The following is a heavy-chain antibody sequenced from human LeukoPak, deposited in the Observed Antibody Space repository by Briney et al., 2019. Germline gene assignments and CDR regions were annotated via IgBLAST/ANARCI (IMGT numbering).Heavy chain of an antibody. J-gene: IGHJ6*01. CDR1: GFTFSSYW. V-gene: IGHV3-7*01. Sequence: PGGSLRLSCAASGFTFSSYWMSWVRQAPGKGLEWVANIKQDGSEKYYVDSVKGRFTISRDNAKNSLYLQMNSLRAEDTAVYYCARDVLWFGEFLYGMDVWGKGPRSPSPQ. D-gene: IGHD3-10*01. CDR3: ARDVLWFGEFLYGMDV. CDR2: IKQDGSEK.